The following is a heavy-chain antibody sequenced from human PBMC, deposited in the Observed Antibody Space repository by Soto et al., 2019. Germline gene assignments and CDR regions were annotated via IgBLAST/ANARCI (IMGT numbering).Heavy chain of an antibody. V-gene: IGHV1-18*01. CDR2: ISTYNGDT. CDR3: ATVSNVGGIFDY. J-gene: IGHJ4*02. Sequence: QVQLMQSEAEVKKPGASVKVSCKPSGYTFTNYGITWVRQAPGQGLEWMVWISTYNGDTKYEQKLQGRVTMTTDRPTSTAYMDLRSLRSDDTAVYYCATVSNVGGIFDYWGQGTLITVSS. D-gene: IGHD3-10*02. CDR1: GYTFTNYG.